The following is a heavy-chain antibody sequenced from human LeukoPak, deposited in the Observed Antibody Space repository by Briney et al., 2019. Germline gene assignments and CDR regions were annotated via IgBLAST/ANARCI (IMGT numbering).Heavy chain of an antibody. CDR3: ARANYGDYEFDY. CDR1: GYIFTGYY. Sequence: ASVKVSCKASGYIFTGYYMHWVRQAPGQGLEWMGWINPNSGGTNYAQKFQGRVTMTRDTSISTAYMELSRLRSDDTAVYYCARANYGDYEFDYWGQGTLVTVSS. CDR2: INPNSGGT. V-gene: IGHV1-2*02. J-gene: IGHJ4*02. D-gene: IGHD4-17*01.